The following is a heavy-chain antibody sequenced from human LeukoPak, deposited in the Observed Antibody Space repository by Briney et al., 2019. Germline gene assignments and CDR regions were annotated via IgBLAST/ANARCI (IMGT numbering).Heavy chain of an antibody. V-gene: IGHV3-30*14. J-gene: IGHJ4*02. D-gene: IGHD6-13*01. Sequence: GRSLRLSCAASGFTFSSYAMHWVRQAPGKGLEWVAVISYDGSNKYYADSVKGRFTISRDNSKNTLYLQMNSLRAEDTAVYYCARSGSAAGTFDYWGQGTLVTVSS. CDR2: ISYDGSNK. CDR3: ARSGSAAGTFDY. CDR1: GFTFSSYA.